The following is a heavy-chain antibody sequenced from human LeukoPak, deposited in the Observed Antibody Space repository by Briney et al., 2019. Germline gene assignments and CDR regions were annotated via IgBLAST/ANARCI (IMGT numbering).Heavy chain of an antibody. V-gene: IGHV4-4*02. J-gene: IGHJ4*02. D-gene: IGHD4-17*01. Sequence: PSETLSLTCAVSGVSISRSNWWSWVRQPPGKGLEWSGEIYHSGSTNYNPSLKSRVNISVDKSKNQCSLKLSSVTAADTAVYYCARALTTVTQYYFDYWGQGTLVTV. CDR3: ARALTTVTQYYFDY. CDR2: IYHSGST. CDR1: GVSISRSNW.